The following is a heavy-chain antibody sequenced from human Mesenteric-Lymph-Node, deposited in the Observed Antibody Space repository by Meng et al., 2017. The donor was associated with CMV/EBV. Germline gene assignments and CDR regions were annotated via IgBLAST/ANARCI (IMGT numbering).Heavy chain of an antibody. CDR3: AKVNWGSEGY. CDR2: ISDATK. V-gene: IGHV3-23*01. CDR1: GFTFRNVD. D-gene: IGHD7-27*01. J-gene: IGHJ4*02. Sequence: SLRLSCVISGFTFRNVDVNWVRQAPGKGLEWVSGISDATKFYADSAKGRFTISKDDSKKTLYLQMNWLRAEDTAVYYCAKVNWGSEGYWGQGTLVTVSS.